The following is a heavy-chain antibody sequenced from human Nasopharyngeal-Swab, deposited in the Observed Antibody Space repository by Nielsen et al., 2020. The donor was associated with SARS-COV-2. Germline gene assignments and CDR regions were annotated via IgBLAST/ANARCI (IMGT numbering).Heavy chain of an antibody. CDR3: AGPNIGSRSLGGNYYYVDV. V-gene: IGHV1-69*13. J-gene: IGHJ6*03. CDR2: IIPIFPTP. CDR1: GVTFSNYA. Sequence: SVKVSCKASGVTFSNYAISWVRQAPGQGLEWMGGIIPIFPTPDYAQRFQGRATITADESTSTAYMELTSLRSEDTAVYYCAGPNIGSRSLGGNYYYVDVWGEGTTVTVSS. D-gene: IGHD3-10*01.